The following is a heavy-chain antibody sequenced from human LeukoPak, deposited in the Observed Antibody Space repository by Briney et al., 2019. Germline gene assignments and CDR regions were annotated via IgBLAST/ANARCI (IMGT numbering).Heavy chain of an antibody. CDR1: GVSISSSNYY. CDR2: ISYSGST. J-gene: IGHJ6*03. D-gene: IGHD6-19*01. V-gene: IGHV4-39*07. CDR3: ARRNQWPQYYYYIDV. Sequence: SETLSLTCTVSGVSISSSNYYWGWIRQPPGKGLEWIGSISYSGSTYYNPSLKSRVTISVDTSKNQFSLKLSSVTAADTAVYYCARRNQWPQYYYYIDVWGKGTTVTVSS.